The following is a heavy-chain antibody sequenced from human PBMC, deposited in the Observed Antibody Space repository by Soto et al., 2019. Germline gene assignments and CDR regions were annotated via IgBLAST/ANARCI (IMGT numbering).Heavy chain of an antibody. CDR3: ARGAGSFDV. Sequence: PSETLSLTCTVSGGSVSSTNWWTWVRQSPGKGLEWIGEIYHSGSTNYNPSLKSRVTISVDKSKNQFSLSLTSVTAADTAVYHCARGAGSFDVWGQGTMVTVSS. CDR1: GGSVSSTNW. J-gene: IGHJ3*01. CDR2: IYHSGST. V-gene: IGHV4-4*02. D-gene: IGHD3-10*01.